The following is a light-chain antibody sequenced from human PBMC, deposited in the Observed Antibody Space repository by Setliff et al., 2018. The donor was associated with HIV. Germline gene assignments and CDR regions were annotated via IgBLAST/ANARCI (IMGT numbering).Light chain of an antibody. Sequence: QSALTQPGSVSGSPGQSITISCTGTSSDVGRYNRVSWYQQPPGTAPKLMIYEVTNRPSGVPDRFSGSKSGSTASLTISGLQAEDEGDYYCSSHRSSSYVFGTGTKVTVL. V-gene: IGLV2-18*02. CDR3: SSHRSSSYV. CDR2: EVT. CDR1: SSDVGRYNR. J-gene: IGLJ1*01.